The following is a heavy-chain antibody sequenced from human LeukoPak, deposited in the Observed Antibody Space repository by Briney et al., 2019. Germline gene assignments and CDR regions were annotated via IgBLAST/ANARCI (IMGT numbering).Heavy chain of an antibody. CDR1: GGSFSGYY. CDR3: ARGGLPGIAVAGKREFDY. CDR2: INHSGST. V-gene: IGHV4-34*01. J-gene: IGHJ4*02. D-gene: IGHD6-19*01. Sequence: KPSETLSLTCAVYGGSFSGYYWSWIRQPPGKGLEWIGEINHSGSTNYNPSLKSRVTISVDTSKNQFSLKLSSVTAADTAAYYCARGGLPGIAVAGKREFDYWGQGTLVTVSS.